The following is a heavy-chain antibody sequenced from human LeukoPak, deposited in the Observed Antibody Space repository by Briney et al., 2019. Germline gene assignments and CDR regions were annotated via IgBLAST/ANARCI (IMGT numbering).Heavy chain of an antibody. CDR1: GFIFYSYA. CDR2: ISFDGRNT. V-gene: IGHV3-30*18. Sequence: GGSLRLSCAASGFIFYSYALSWVRQAPGAGLEWVATISFDGRNTYYGDSVKGRFTISRDNSGRTLHLEMNGLRAEDTAVYFCVKPEGVATMAIFESWGQGTLVAVSS. J-gene: IGHJ4*02. CDR3: VKPEGVATMAIFES. D-gene: IGHD3-10*01.